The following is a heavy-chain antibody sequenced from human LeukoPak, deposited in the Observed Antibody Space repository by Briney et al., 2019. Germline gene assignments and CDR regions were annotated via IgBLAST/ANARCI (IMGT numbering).Heavy chain of an antibody. J-gene: IGHJ4*02. V-gene: IGHV3-15*01. CDR3: TTTSDYGDHKR. Sequence: GGSLRLSCAASGFTFTDYWMSWVRQAPGRGLEWVGRIKSKTDGGTTDYAAPVKGRFTISRDDSKNTLYLQMNSLKTEDTAVYYCTTTSDYGDHKRWGQGTLVTVSS. CDR2: IKSKTDGGTT. CDR1: GFTFTDYW. D-gene: IGHD4-17*01.